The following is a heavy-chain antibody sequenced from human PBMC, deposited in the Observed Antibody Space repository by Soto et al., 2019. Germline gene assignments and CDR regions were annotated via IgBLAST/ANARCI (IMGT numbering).Heavy chain of an antibody. CDR3: ARDFDTYYDFWSGPSNWFDP. CDR1: GGTFSSYA. J-gene: IGHJ5*02. CDR2: IIPIFGTA. V-gene: IGHV1-69*13. D-gene: IGHD3-3*01. Sequence: SVKVSCKASGGTFSSYAISWVRQAPGQGLEWMGGIIPIFGTANYAQKFQGRVTITADESTSTAYMELSSLRSEATAVYYCARDFDTYYDFWSGPSNWFDPWG.